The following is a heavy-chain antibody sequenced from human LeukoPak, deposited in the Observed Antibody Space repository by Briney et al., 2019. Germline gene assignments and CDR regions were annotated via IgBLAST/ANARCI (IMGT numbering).Heavy chain of an antibody. J-gene: IGHJ1*01. Sequence: GASVKVSCKASGYTFTSYGISWVRQAPGQGLEWMGWISAYNGNTNYAQKLQGRVTMTTDTSTSTAYMELRSLRSDDTAVYYCASSPRVPAATKTLQHWGQGTLVTVSS. D-gene: IGHD2-2*01. CDR2: ISAYNGNT. V-gene: IGHV1-18*01. CDR1: GYTFTSYG. CDR3: ASSPRVPAATKTLQH.